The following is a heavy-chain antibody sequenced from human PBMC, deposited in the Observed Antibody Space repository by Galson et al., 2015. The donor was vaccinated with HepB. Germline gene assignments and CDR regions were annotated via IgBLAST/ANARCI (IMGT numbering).Heavy chain of an antibody. J-gene: IGHJ1*01. D-gene: IGHD3-22*01. CDR2: INSDGSTT. Sequence: SLRLSCAASGFTFSNYWMHWVRQAPGKGLVWVSRINSDGSTTSYADSVKGRFTISRDNAKNTLYLQINSLRAEDTAVYYCARERDSSFYHYTEYFQYWGQGTLVTVSS. CDR1: GFTFSNYW. V-gene: IGHV3-74*01. CDR3: ARERDSSFYHYTEYFQY.